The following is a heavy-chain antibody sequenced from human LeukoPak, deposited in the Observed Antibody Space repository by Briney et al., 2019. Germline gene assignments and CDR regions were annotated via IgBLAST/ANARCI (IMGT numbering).Heavy chain of an antibody. CDR3: ARVPWAYYYDSSGYGGNAFDI. Sequence: GGSLRLSCAASGFTFSSYGMHWVRQAPGKGLEWVAVIWYDGSNKYYADSVKGRFTISRDNSKNTLYLQMNSLRAEDTAVYYCARVPWAYYYDSSGYGGNAFDIWGQGTMVTVSS. D-gene: IGHD3-22*01. V-gene: IGHV3-33*08. CDR2: IWYDGSNK. J-gene: IGHJ3*02. CDR1: GFTFSSYG.